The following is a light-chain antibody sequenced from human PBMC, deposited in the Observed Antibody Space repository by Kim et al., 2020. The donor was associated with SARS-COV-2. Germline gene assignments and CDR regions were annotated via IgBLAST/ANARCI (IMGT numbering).Light chain of an antibody. CDR1: QSIGSSD. Sequence: PGERATLSCRASQSIGSSDLAWYQQKPGQAPRLLIYDASTRATGIPDRFSGSGSGTAFTLTISRLEPEDFAVYSCQQYYDSPLTFGGGTKV. CDR3: QQYYDSPLT. V-gene: IGKV3-20*01. J-gene: IGKJ4*01. CDR2: DAS.